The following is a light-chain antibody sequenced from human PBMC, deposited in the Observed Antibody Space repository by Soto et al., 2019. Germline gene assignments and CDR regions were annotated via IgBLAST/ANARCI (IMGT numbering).Light chain of an antibody. J-gene: IGKJ1*01. CDR3: QQYNNWPRT. V-gene: IGKV3-15*01. CDR1: QSVSSN. Sequence: EIVMTQSPATLSVSPGERATLSCRASQSVSSNLAWYQQKPGQAPRLLIYCASTRATGLPARFSGSGSGTEFTLTISSLQSEDFAVYYCQQYNNWPRTFGQGTKVEIK. CDR2: CAS.